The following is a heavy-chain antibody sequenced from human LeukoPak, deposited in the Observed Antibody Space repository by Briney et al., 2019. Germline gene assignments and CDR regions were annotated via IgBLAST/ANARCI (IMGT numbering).Heavy chain of an antibody. CDR2: IYYSGST. CDR1: GGSISRYY. D-gene: IGHD3-3*01. CDR3: ARLFRSGYRTENWFDP. J-gene: IGHJ5*02. V-gene: IGHV4-59*08. Sequence: SETLSLTCTVSGGSISRYYWSWIRQPPGKGLEWIGYIYYSGSTNYNPSLKSRVTISVDTSKNQFSLKLSSVTAADTAVYYCARLFRSGYRTENWFDPWGQGTLVTVSS.